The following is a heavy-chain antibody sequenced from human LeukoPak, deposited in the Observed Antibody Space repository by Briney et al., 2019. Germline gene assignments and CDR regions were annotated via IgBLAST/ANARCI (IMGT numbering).Heavy chain of an antibody. CDR3: AREISGYVPSNWFDP. CDR2: ISSSGSTI. D-gene: IGHD5-12*01. V-gene: IGHV3-11*01. CDR1: GFTFSDYY. J-gene: IGHJ5*02. Sequence: PGGSLRLSCAASGFTFSDYYMSWIRQAPGKGLEWVSYISSSGSTIYYADSVKGRFTISRDNAKNSLYLQMNSLRAEATAVYYCAREISGYVPSNWFDPWGQGTLVTVSS.